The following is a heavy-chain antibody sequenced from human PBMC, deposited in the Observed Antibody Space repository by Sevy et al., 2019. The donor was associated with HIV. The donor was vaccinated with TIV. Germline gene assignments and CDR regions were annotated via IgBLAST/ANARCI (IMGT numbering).Heavy chain of an antibody. D-gene: IGHD3-16*01. CDR1: ASTFTAYY. V-gene: IGHV1-2*02. CDR2: INPNSDGT. Sequence: ASVKVSCKTSASTFTAYYMHWLRQAPGQGLEWMGWINPNSDGTKYAQRFQGRVSMTADTSISTAYMELSRLTSDDTAVYYWGRGRVNFGGGGGLDVWGQGTTVTVSS. J-gene: IGHJ6*02. CDR3: GRGRVNFGGGGGLDV.